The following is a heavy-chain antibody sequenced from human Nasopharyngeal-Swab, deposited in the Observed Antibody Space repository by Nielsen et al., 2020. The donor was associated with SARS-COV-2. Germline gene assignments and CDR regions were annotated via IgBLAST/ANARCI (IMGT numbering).Heavy chain of an antibody. J-gene: IGHJ4*02. CDR1: GGSVSSVSNY. Sequence: SQSLSLTCTLSGGSVSSVSNYWTRTRHPPGKGLDWIGPTNYTGNINNNSTLKSRVTITVHTSKNQFSLKMSSVTAADTAVYYCARAKATSMFTFGGVIVIHDGIDYWGRGTLVTVSS. CDR3: ARAKATSMFTFGGVIVIHDGIDY. CDR2: TNYTGNI. D-gene: IGHD3-16*02. V-gene: IGHV4-61*01.